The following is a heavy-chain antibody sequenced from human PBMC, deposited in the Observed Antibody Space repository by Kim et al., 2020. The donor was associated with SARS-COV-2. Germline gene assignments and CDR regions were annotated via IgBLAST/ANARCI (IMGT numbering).Heavy chain of an antibody. CDR1: GFTFSDFG. D-gene: IGHD3-9*01. V-gene: IGHV3-33*06. Sequence: GGSLRLSCAASGFTFSDFGMHWVRQAPGKGLEWVAVIWYDGSNKYYADSVKGRFTISRDNSENTLFLQMNSLRAEDTAVYYCAKPPYELLPDYPADYGM. J-gene: IGHJ6*01. CDR2: IWYDGSNK. CDR3: AKPPYELLPDYPADYGM.